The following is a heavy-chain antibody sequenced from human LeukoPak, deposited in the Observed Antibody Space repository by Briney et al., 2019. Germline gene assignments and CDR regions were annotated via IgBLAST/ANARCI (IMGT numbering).Heavy chain of an antibody. CDR3: ASEITMIVVARGDAFDI. CDR1: GGSISSSSYY. Sequence: SETLSLTCTVSGGSISSSSYYWGWIRQPPGKGLEWIGSIYYSGSTYYNPSLKSRVTISVDTSKNQFSLKLSSVTAADTAVYYCASEITMIVVARGDAFDIWGQGTMVTVSS. CDR2: IYYSGST. V-gene: IGHV4-39*07. J-gene: IGHJ3*02. D-gene: IGHD3-22*01.